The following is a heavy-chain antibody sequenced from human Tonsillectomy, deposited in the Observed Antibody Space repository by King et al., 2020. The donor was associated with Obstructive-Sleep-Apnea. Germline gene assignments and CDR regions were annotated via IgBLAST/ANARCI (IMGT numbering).Heavy chain of an antibody. J-gene: IGHJ4*02. Sequence: VQLQQWGAGLLKPSETLSLTCAVYGGSFSGYYWSWIRQPPGKGLEWIGEINHSGSTNYNPSLKSRVTISVDTSKNQFSLKLSSVTAADTAVYYCARGAVMITFGGVIVIPKKPPHFDYWGQGTLVTVSS. CDR3: ARGAVMITFGGVIVIPKKPPHFDY. CDR1: GGSFSGYY. V-gene: IGHV4-34*01. CDR2: INHSGST. D-gene: IGHD3-16*02.